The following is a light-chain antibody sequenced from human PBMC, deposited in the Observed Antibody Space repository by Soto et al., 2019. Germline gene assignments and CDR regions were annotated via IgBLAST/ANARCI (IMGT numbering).Light chain of an antibody. J-gene: IGKJ2*03. CDR3: QQANSPYS. CDR2: GAS. CDR1: HDVSSW. V-gene: IGKV1-12*01. Sequence: DIQMTQSPSSFSASVGDRVTITCRASHDVSSWLAWYQQKPGKAPRLLIYGASTLQSGVPSRFSGSGSGTDFPLTSSSLQHEDFATYYCQQANSPYSFGQGTKLEIK.